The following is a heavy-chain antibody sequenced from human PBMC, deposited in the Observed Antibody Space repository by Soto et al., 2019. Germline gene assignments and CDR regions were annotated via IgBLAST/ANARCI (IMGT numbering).Heavy chain of an antibody. D-gene: IGHD3-10*01. Sequence: PSETLSLTCAVYGGSFSGYYWSWIRQPPGKGLEWIGEINHSGSTNYNPSLKSRVTISVDTSKNQFSLKLSSVTAADTAVYYCYRGVYYCYGMDVWGQGTTVTVSS. J-gene: IGHJ6*02. V-gene: IGHV4-34*01. CDR2: INHSGST. CDR1: GGSFSGYY. CDR3: YRGVYYCYGMDV.